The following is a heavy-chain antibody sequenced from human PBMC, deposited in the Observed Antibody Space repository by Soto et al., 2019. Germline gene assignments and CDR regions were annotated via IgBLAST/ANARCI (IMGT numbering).Heavy chain of an antibody. J-gene: IGHJ5*02. V-gene: IGHV4-30-4*01. Sequence: PSETLSLTCTVSGDSINTGDYYWSWLRQPPRKGLEWIGYIYYTGSTYYNPSLKSQFTISIDTSKTQFSLKVNSVTAADTAVYYCATIPLLQGGWFDPWGQGTLVTVSS. CDR1: GDSINTGDYY. CDR2: IYYTGST. CDR3: ATIPLLQGGWFDP. D-gene: IGHD1-26*01.